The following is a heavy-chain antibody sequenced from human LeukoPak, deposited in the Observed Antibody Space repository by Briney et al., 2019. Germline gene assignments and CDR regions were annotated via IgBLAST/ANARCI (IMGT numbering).Heavy chain of an antibody. J-gene: IGHJ6*03. CDR3: ARQASDYFYYYMDV. CDR1: GGSISSSSYY. CDR2: IYYSGTT. Sequence: SETLSLTCTVTGGSISSSSYYWGWIRQPPGKGLEWIGSIYYSGTTYYNPSLESRVTLSEDTSKNQFSLMLRSVTAAGTAVYFCARQASDYFYYYMDVWGKGTTVTVSS. V-gene: IGHV4-39*01.